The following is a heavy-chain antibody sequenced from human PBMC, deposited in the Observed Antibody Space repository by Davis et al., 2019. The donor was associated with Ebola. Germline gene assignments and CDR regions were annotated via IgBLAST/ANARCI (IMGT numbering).Heavy chain of an antibody. V-gene: IGHV3-7*03. D-gene: IGHD4-23*01. CDR3: ASGDGRGNSYDIDV. CDR2: IKQDGGEK. J-gene: IGHJ6*02. CDR1: GFTFSKFW. Sequence: GESLKISCAASGFTFSKFWMSWVRQAPGKGPEWVAIIKQDGGEKYYVDSVKGRFTISRDNAKNSLFLQMNDLRADDTALYYCASGDGRGNSYDIDVWGQGTTIIVSS.